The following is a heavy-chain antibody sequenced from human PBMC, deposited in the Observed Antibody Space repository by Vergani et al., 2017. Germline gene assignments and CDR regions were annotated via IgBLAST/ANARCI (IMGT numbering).Heavy chain of an antibody. CDR3: ARAYYYGSGSLDV. D-gene: IGHD3-10*01. Sequence: QVQLQESGPGLVKPSQTLSLTCTVSGGSISSGSYYWSWIRQPAGKGLEWIGRIYTSGSTNYNPSLKSRVTISVDTSKNQFSLKLSSVTAADTAVDYCARAYYYGSGSLDVWGQGTTVTVSS. J-gene: IGHJ6*02. V-gene: IGHV4-61*02. CDR1: GGSISSGSYY. CDR2: IYTSGST.